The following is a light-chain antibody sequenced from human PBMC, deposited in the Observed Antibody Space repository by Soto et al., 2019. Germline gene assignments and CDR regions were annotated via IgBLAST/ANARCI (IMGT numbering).Light chain of an antibody. J-gene: IGLJ1*01. CDR2: DVT. V-gene: IGLV2-11*01. CDR1: SSDIGGYYY. CDR3: CSYVGTYTSYV. Sequence: SVLTQPRSVSGSPGQSVTISCTGTSSDIGGYYYVSWYQQHPGKAPKLMIYDVTKRPSGVPDRFSGSKSGITASLTISGLQAEDEADYYCCSYVGTYTSYVFGTGTKVTVL.